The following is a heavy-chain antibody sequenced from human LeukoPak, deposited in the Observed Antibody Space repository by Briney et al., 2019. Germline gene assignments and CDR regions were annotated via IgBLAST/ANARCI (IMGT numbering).Heavy chain of an antibody. D-gene: IGHD3-10*01. CDR1: GGSISTDY. V-gene: IGHV4-4*07. Sequence: SETLSLTCTVSGGSISTDYWTRVRQPAGKGLEWIGLIYTSGSTKYNPSLKSRVTISLDTSRNQFSLRLTSVTAADTAVYYCASDFGYWGQGTLVTVSS. CDR3: ASDFGY. CDR2: IYTSGST. J-gene: IGHJ4*02.